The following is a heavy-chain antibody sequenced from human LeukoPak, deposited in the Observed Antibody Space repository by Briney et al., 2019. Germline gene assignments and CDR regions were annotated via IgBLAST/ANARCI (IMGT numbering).Heavy chain of an antibody. D-gene: IGHD2-2*01. CDR3: ARRSGSRGSYSIDH. V-gene: IGHV5-51*01. CDR2: IYPGDSDT. Sequence: GESLKISCKGSGYSFINYWIGWVRQMPGKGLEWMGLIYPGDSDTRYSPSFQGQVTISVDKSIDTTYLQWSSLKASDTAMYYCARRSGSRGSYSIDHWGQGTLVTVSS. J-gene: IGHJ4*02. CDR1: GYSFINYW.